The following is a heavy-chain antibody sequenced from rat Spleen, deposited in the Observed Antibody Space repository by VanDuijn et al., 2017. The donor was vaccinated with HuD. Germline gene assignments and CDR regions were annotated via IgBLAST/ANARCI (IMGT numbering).Heavy chain of an antibody. CDR1: GFTFSNFG. Sequence: EVQLVESGGGLVQPGRSLKLSCAASGFTFSNFGMHWLRQAPTKGLEWVASISYDGGSTYYRDSVKGRFTISRDNAQNTLYLQMNSLKSEDTATYYCARGGRWYFDFWGPGTMVTVSS. V-gene: IGHV5-19*01. CDR2: ISYDGGST. D-gene: IGHD1-11*01. CDR3: ARGGRWYFDF. J-gene: IGHJ1*01.